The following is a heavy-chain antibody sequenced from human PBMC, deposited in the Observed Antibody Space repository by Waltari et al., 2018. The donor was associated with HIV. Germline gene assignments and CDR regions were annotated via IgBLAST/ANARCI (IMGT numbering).Heavy chain of an antibody. CDR1: GGSFSASF. J-gene: IGHJ4*02. Sequence: VQLKQWGAGLLKPPETLSLTCPAYGGSFSASFWTCIRQSPGGGLEWIGEMNYSGNTKYNPSLKSRVSMSVDTSLNQVSLKLSSVTAADTAVYYCASLHITTSGTEFDFWGQGTVVTVSS. CDR3: ASLHITTSGTEFDF. V-gene: IGHV4-34*02. CDR2: MNYSGNT. D-gene: IGHD1-1*01.